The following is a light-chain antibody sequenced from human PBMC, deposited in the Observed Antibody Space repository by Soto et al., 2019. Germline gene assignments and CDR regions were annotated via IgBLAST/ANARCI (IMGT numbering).Light chain of an antibody. CDR1: QSISSY. CDR3: QQSYSTSWT. CDR2: AAS. J-gene: IGKJ1*01. V-gene: IGKV1-39*01. Sequence: DIQMTHSPSSLSASVGDRVTITHRASQSISSYLNWYQQKPGKAPKLLIYAASSLQSGVPSRFSGSGSGTDFTLTISSLQPEDFATYYCQQSYSTSWTFGQGTKVDIK.